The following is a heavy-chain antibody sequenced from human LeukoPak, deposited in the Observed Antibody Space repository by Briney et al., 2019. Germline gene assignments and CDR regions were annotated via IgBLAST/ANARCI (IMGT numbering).Heavy chain of an antibody. CDR3: AELGITMFGGV. D-gene: IGHD3-10*02. J-gene: IGHJ6*04. CDR2: ISSSGSTI. CDR1: EFTFSRYE. V-gene: IGHV3-48*03. Sequence: GGPLRLSCAASEFTFSRYEMNWVRQAPGKALEGGSYISSSGSTIYYADSVKGRFTISRDNAKNSLYLQMNSLKAEDTAVYYCAELGITMFGGVWGKGTTVTISS.